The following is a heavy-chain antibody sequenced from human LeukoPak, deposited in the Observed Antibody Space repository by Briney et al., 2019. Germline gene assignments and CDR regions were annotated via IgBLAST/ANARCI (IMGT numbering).Heavy chain of an antibody. D-gene: IGHD3-10*01. Sequence: PGGSLRLSCAASGFTVSSKYMSWVRQAPGKGLEWVSVIYSGGSTYYADSVKGRFTIFRDNSKNTVYLQMNSLRAEDTAVYYCARAAMVRGAIDYWGQGTLVTVSS. CDR1: GFTVSSKY. CDR2: IYSGGST. V-gene: IGHV3-53*01. CDR3: ARAAMVRGAIDY. J-gene: IGHJ4*02.